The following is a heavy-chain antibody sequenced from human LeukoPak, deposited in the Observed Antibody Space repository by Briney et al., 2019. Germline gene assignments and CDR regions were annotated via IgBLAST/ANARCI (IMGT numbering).Heavy chain of an antibody. CDR1: GYTFTGYY. J-gene: IGHJ5*02. V-gene: IGHV1-2*02. CDR3: ARDRRVGYCSSTSCLNWFDP. Sequence: ASVKVSCKASGYTFTGYYMHWVRQAPGQGLEWMGWINPNSGGTNYAQKFQGRVTMTRDTSISTAYMELSRLRSDDTAVYYCARDRRVGYCSSTSCLNWFDPWGQRTLVTVSS. D-gene: IGHD2-2*01. CDR2: INPNSGGT.